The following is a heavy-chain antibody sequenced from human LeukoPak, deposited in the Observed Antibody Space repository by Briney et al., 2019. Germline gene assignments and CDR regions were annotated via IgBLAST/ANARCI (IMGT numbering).Heavy chain of an antibody. CDR3: ARGYSGYGSFDY. V-gene: IGHV4-38-2*01. CDR2: IYHSGST. CDR1: DYSISSGYY. Sequence: PSETLSLTCAVSDYSISSGYYWGWIRQPPGKGLEWIGGIYHSGSTYYNPSLKSRVTISVDTSKNQFSLKVTSVTAADTAVYFCARGYSGYGSFDYWGQGTLVTVSS. D-gene: IGHD5-12*01. J-gene: IGHJ4*02.